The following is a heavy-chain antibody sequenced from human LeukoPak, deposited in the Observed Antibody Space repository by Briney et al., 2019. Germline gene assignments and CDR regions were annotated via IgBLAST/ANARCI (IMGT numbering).Heavy chain of an antibody. CDR1: GGSISSYY. J-gene: IGHJ4*02. CDR2: ISHSGST. Sequence: SETLSLTCTVSGGSISSYYWSWIRQPPGKGLEWIGYISHSGSTNCNPSLKSRVTISVDTSKNQFSLKLSSVTAADTAVYYCARMPPVGGSYVYWGQGTLVTVSS. V-gene: IGHV4-59*01. CDR3: ARMPPVGGSYVY. D-gene: IGHD1-26*01.